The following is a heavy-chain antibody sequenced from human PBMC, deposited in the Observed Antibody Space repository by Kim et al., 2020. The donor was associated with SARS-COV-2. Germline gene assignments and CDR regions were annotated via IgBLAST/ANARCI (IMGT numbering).Heavy chain of an antibody. J-gene: IGHJ6*04. D-gene: IGHD2-2*01. CDR3: TPYCSTTSCYVGSRYYDYGMNV. CDR2: IRSKADGGTT. Sequence: GGSLRLSCAASGFTFSNAWMSWVRQAPGKGLEWVGRIRSKADGGTTDYAAPVKGRFTISRDDSKNTLYLQMNSLKTEDTAVYYCTPYCSTTSCYVGSRYYDYGMNVWGKGTTITVSS. CDR1: GFTFSNAW. V-gene: IGHV3-15*01.